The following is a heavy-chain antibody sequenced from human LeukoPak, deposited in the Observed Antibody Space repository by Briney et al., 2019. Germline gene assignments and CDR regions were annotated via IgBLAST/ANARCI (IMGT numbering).Heavy chain of an antibody. CDR2: IYYSGST. CDR3: ARASGYDPYYFDD. CDR1: GGSISSYY. V-gene: IGHV4-59*08. J-gene: IGHJ4*02. D-gene: IGHD5-12*01. Sequence: PSETLSLTCTVPGGSISSYYWSWIRQPPGKGLEWIGYIYYSGSTNYNPSLKSRVTISLDTSKNQFSLKLSSVTAAHTAVYYCARASGYDPYYFDDWGQGTLVTVSS.